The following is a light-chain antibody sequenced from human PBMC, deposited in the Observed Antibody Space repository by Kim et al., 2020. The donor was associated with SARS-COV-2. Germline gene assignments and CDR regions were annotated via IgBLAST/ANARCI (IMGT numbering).Light chain of an antibody. CDR3: QQYRSYPWT. Sequence: SSVGDKITITCRASRNIDDWVAWYQQKQGRAPNLLIYKASTLKSGVPSTCSGSGSGTEVTLTTSSLQPDDFATYYCQQYRSYPWTFGQGTKVDIK. V-gene: IGKV1-5*03. CDR2: KAS. J-gene: IGKJ1*01. CDR1: RNIDDW.